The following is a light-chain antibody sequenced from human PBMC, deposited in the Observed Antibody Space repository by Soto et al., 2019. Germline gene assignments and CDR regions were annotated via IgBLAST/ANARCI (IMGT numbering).Light chain of an antibody. CDR2: ETS. J-gene: IGLJ1*01. CDR1: SSDFGSYKF. Sequence: QSALTQPASVSGSPGQSVTISCTGTSSDFGSYKFVSLYQHHPGKVPKVIIYETSKRPSGVSDRFSGSKSGNTASLTISGLQAEDEADYYCFSFTSTNTHVFGSGTKVTVL. V-gene: IGLV2-23*01. CDR3: FSFTSTNTHV.